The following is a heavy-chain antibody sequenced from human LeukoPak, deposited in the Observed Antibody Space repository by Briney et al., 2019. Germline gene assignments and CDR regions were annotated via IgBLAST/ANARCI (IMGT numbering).Heavy chain of an antibody. CDR3: ARDSGSYLFDY. V-gene: IGHV3-48*03. Sequence: GGSLRLSCAVSGFTFSSYEMNWVRQAPGKGLEWVSYISSSGSTIYYADSVKGRFTISRDNAKNSLYLQMNSLRAEDTAVYYCARDSGSYLFDYWGQGTLVTVSS. CDR1: GFTFSSYE. J-gene: IGHJ4*02. CDR2: ISSSGSTI. D-gene: IGHD1-26*01.